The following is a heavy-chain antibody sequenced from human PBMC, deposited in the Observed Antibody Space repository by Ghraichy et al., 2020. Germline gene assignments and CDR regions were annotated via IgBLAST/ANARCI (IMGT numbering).Heavy chain of an antibody. J-gene: IGHJ4*02. CDR1: GGSFSGYY. CDR2: INHSGST. CDR3: ARGSITMVP. Sequence: SETLSLTCAVYGGSFSGYYWSWIRQPPGKGLEWIGEINHSGSTNYNPSLKSRVTISVDTSKNQFSLKLSSVAAADTAVYYCARGSITMVPWGQGTLVTVSS. D-gene: IGHD3-10*01. V-gene: IGHV4-34*01.